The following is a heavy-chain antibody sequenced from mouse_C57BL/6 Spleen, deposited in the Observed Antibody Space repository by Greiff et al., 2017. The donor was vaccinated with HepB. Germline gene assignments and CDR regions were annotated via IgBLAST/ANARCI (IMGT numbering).Heavy chain of an antibody. CDR1: GYTFTSYW. Sequence: QVQLQQPGAELVKPGASVKISCKASGYTFTSYWITWVKQRPGQGLEWIGDIYPGSGSTNYNEKFKSKATLTVDTSSSTAYMQLSSLTSADSAVYYCAREGYYGSSYVDYAMDYWGQGTSVTVSS. CDR3: AREGYYGSSYVDYAMDY. J-gene: IGHJ4*01. V-gene: IGHV1-55*01. CDR2: IYPGSGST. D-gene: IGHD1-1*01.